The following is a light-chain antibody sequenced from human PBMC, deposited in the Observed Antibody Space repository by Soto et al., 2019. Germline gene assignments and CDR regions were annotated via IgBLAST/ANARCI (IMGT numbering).Light chain of an antibody. CDR3: QQYNDWPRT. Sequence: EIVLTQSPGTLSLSPGETATLSCRASQYVGTRLAWYQHKPGQAPRLLIYYTSNRATGIPARFSGSGSGTEFTLTISSLQSEDFAVYYCQQYNDWPRTFGQGTKVDIK. V-gene: IGKV3D-15*01. CDR1: QYVGTR. J-gene: IGKJ1*01. CDR2: YTS.